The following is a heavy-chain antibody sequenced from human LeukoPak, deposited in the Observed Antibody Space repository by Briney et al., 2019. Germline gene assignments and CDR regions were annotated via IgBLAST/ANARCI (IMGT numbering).Heavy chain of an antibody. V-gene: IGHV1-18*01. CDR2: ISGYNGNT. CDR3: ARQTTPFDYFDY. J-gene: IGHJ4*02. Sequence: ASVKVSCKASGYTFTSYDINWVRQAPGQGLEWMGWISGYNGNTKYAQKLQGRVTMTTDTSTSTAYMELRSLRSGDTAVYYCARQTTPFDYFDYWGQGTLVTVSS. D-gene: IGHD4-17*01. CDR1: GYTFTSYD.